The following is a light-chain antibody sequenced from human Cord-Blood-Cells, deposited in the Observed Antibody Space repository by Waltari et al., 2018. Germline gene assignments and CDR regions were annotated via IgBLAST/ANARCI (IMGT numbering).Light chain of an antibody. CDR2: GNS. CDR1: SSNIGAGYY. J-gene: IGLJ3*02. CDR3: QSYDSSLSGWV. V-gene: IGLV1-40*01. Sequence: QSVLTQPPSVSGAPGQRVTIPCTGSSSNIGAGYYVHWYQQLPGTAPKLLIYGNSNRPSGVPDRFSGSKSGTSASLAITGLQAEDEADYYCQSYDSSLSGWVFGGGTKLTVL.